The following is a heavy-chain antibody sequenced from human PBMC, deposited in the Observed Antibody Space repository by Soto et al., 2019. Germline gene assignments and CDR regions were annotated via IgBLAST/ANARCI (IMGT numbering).Heavy chain of an antibody. J-gene: IGHJ4*02. CDR1: GGSINSGDYY. CDR3: ARIGLTTALL. Sequence: QVQLQESGPGLVKPSQTLSLTCNVSGGSINSGDYYWSWIRQPPGKGLEWIGYIYYSGSTYYNPPLRSRVTISIDTSKNHLFLNLRSVTAADTAVYYCARIGLTTALLWGQGTLVTVSS. CDR2: IYYSGST. D-gene: IGHD4-17*01. V-gene: IGHV4-30-4*01.